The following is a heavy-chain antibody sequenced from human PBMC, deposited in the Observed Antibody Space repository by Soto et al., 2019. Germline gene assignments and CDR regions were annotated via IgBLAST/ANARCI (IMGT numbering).Heavy chain of an antibody. Sequence: QLQLQESGSGLVKPSQTLSLTCGVSGGSISSSGYSWNWIRQPPGKGLEWIGYIYHGGSTYYNPSLKSRVTISVDRSKTQFSLKLASVTAADTAVYYCARATDRFLDYYYGVDVWGQGTTVTVSS. D-gene: IGHD1-1*01. CDR3: ARATDRFLDYYYGVDV. V-gene: IGHV4-30-2*01. J-gene: IGHJ6*02. CDR1: GGSISSSGYS. CDR2: IYHGGST.